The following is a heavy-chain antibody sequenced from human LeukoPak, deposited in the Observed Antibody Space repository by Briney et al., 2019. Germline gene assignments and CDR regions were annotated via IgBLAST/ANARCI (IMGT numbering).Heavy chain of an antibody. J-gene: IGHJ5*02. V-gene: IGHV4-59*01. Sequence: PSETLSLTCTVSGGSISSYYWSWIRQPPGKGLEWIGYIYYSGSTNYNPSLKSRVTMSVDTSKNQFSLKLSSVTAADTAVYYCARENYYDSSGYPNWFDPWGQGTLVTVSS. D-gene: IGHD3-22*01. CDR2: IYYSGST. CDR3: ARENYYDSSGYPNWFDP. CDR1: GGSISSYY.